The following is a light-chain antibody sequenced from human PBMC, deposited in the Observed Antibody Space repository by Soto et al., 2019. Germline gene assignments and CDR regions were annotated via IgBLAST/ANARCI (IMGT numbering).Light chain of an antibody. J-gene: IGKJ2*01. CDR2: DAS. V-gene: IGKV1-5*01. CDR3: QQYNSYSPYT. CDR1: QSISSW. Sequence: DIPMTQSPSTLSASVGDRVTITCRASQSISSWLAWYQQKPGKAPKLRVYDASSLESGVPSRFSGSGSGTEITLTISSLQPDDFATNYCQQYNSYSPYTFGQGTKLEIK.